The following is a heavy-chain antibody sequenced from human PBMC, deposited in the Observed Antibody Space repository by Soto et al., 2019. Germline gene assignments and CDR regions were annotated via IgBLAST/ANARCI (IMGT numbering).Heavy chain of an antibody. D-gene: IGHD6-13*01. V-gene: IGHV4-34*01. CDR2: INHSGST. J-gene: IGHJ6*02. CDR1: GGTFIGYY. CDR3: ARGCIAAAGTNYYGMDV. Sequence: SETLSVTCAVDGGTFIGYYWTSIRTPPGKGLEWIGEINHSGSTNYNPSLKSRVTISVDTPKNQFSLKLSSVTAADTAVYYCARGCIAAAGTNYYGMDVWGQGTTVTVSS.